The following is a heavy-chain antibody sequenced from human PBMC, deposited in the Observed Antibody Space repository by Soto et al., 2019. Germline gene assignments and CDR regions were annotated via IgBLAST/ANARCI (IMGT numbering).Heavy chain of an antibody. Sequence: QVQLQESGPGLVKPSETLSLTCTVSGGFISNYYWSWIRQSPGKGLEWIGYLYYTGSTNYNPSLKSRVTISVDMSKNQFSLMVTSVTAADTAVYYCARHNTVWAAAGSFDFWGQGTLVTVYS. CDR2: LYYTGST. J-gene: IGHJ4*02. V-gene: IGHV4-59*08. CDR1: GGFISNYY. D-gene: IGHD6-13*01. CDR3: ARHNTVWAAAGSFDF.